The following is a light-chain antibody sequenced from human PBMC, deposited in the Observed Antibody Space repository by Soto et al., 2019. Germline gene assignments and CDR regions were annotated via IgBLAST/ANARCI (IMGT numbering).Light chain of an antibody. V-gene: IGKV3D-20*01. Sequence: EIVLTQSPATLSLSPGERATLSCGASQSVSSSYLAWYQQKPGLAPRLLIYDASSRATGIPDRFSGSWSGTDFTLTISGIEPEDFAVYYCQQYGSSPPTFGQGTKVEIK. J-gene: IGKJ1*01. CDR3: QQYGSSPPT. CDR1: QSVSSSY. CDR2: DAS.